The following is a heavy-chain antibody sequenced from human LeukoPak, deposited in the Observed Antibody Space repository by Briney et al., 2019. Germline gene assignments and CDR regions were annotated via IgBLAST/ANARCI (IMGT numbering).Heavy chain of an antibody. V-gene: IGHV3-48*01. Sequence: PGGSLRLSCAAYGFTFSPYNMNWVRQAPGKGLERVSYISSGSTTIYYADSVKGRFTISRDNSKNTLYLQMNSLRAEDTAVYYCAKDAPYCGGDCYQFDYWGQGTLVTVSS. CDR2: ISSGSTTI. J-gene: IGHJ4*02. CDR1: GFTFSPYN. D-gene: IGHD2-21*01. CDR3: AKDAPYCGGDCYQFDY.